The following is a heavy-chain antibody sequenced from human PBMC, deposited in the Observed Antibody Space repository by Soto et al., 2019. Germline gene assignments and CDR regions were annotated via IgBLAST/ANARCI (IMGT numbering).Heavy chain of an antibody. CDR3: TKVFEY. Sequence: EGSLRLSCAASGFTFTNYWMHWVRQVPGKGLVWVSRIDGVGTGTSYSDSVRGRFTISRDNAENMLYLQMNSLRAEDTAVYYCTKVFEYRGELTLVTV. J-gene: IGHJ4*02. V-gene: IGHV3-74*01. CDR1: GFTFTNYW. CDR2: IDGVGTGT.